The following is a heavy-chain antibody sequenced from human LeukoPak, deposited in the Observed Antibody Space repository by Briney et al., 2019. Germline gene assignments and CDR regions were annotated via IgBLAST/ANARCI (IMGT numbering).Heavy chain of an antibody. J-gene: IGHJ4*02. CDR1: GYSISSGYY. D-gene: IGHD3-3*01. CDR3: ARDFIKYYDFWSGYPPSYFDY. V-gene: IGHV4-38-2*02. Sequence: SETLSLTCTVSGYSISSGYYWGWIRQPPGKGREWIGSIYHSGSTYYNPSLKSRVTISVDTSKNQFSLKLSSVTAADTAVYYCARDFIKYYDFWSGYPPSYFDYWGQGTLVTVSS. CDR2: IYHSGST.